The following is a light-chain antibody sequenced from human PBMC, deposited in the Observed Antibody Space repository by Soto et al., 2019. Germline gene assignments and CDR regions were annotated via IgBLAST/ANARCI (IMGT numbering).Light chain of an antibody. V-gene: IGKV1-27*01. J-gene: IGKJ3*01. CDR2: AAS. CDR1: QGIRNY. CDR3: QKYSSVPV. Sequence: DIQMTQSPTSLSASVGDRVTITCRASQGIRNYVAWYQQIPGKAPKLLIYAASTLQSGVPSRFSGSGSGTDFPITINGLQPEDVATYSCQKYSSVPVFGPGTKVEIK.